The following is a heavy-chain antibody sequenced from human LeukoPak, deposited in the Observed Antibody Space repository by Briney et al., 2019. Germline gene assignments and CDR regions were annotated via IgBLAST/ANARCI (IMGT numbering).Heavy chain of an antibody. CDR2: INPSGGST. CDR1: GYTFTSYY. V-gene: IGHV1-46*01. D-gene: IGHD1-26*01. CDR3: ATVLGGSYFFDY. Sequence: ASVKVSCKAAGYTFTSYYIHWVRQAPGQGPEWMGTINPSGGSTAYEQKFQGRVTMTEDTSTDTAYMELSSLRSEDTAVYYCATVLGGSYFFDYWGQGTLVTVSS. J-gene: IGHJ4*02.